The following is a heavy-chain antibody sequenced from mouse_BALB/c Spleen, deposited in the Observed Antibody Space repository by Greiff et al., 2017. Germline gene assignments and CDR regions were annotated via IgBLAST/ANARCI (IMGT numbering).Heavy chain of an antibody. CDR1: GFNIKDTY. V-gene: IGHV14-3*02. CDR2: IDPANGNT. Sequence: EVQRVESGAELVKPGASVKLSCTASGFNIKDTYMHWVKQRPEQGLEWIGRIDPANGNTKYDPKFQGKATITADTSSNTAYLQLSSLTSEDTAVYYCASHAWFAYWGQGTLVTVSA. J-gene: IGHJ3*01. CDR3: ASHAWFAY.